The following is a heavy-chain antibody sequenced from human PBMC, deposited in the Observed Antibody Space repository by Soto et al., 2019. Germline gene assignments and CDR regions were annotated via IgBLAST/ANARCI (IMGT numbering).Heavy chain of an antibody. CDR2: LSGSGYQT. D-gene: IGHD3-3*01. CDR3: AKARLTVFGVVVTFED. V-gene: IGHV3-23*01. Sequence: EVQLLESGGGLVQPGGSLRLSCATDGFTFDSYAMHWVRQAPGKGLEWVSSLSGSGYQTYYADSVKGRLTISRDRAKNTVYLQMNSLRAEDTAVYFCAKARLTVFGVVVTFEDWGRGTLVTVAS. J-gene: IGHJ4*02. CDR1: GFTFDSYA.